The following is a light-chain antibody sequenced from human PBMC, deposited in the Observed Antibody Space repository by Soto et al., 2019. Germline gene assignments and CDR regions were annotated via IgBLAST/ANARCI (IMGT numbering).Light chain of an antibody. Sequence: LTQPHSVSESPGKTVTISCTRSSGSIASNYVQWYQQRPGSAPTTVIYEDNQRPSGVPDRFSGSIDSSSNSASLTISGLKTEDEADYYCQSYDSSNPDVVFGGGTKLTVL. CDR3: QSYDSSNPDVV. V-gene: IGLV6-57*04. J-gene: IGLJ2*01. CDR2: EDN. CDR1: SGSIASNY.